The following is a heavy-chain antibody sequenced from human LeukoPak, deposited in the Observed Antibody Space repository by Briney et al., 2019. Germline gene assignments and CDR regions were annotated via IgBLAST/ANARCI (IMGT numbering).Heavy chain of an antibody. V-gene: IGHV3-33*08. CDR3: AASYSGYEVFDY. CDR2: IWYDGSNK. Sequence: PGGSLRLSCEASGFTFSSYGMHWVRQAPGKGLEWVAVIWYDGSNKYYADSVKGRFTISRDNSKNTLYLQMNSLRAEDTAVYYCAASYSGYEVFDYWGQGTLVTVSS. CDR1: GFTFSSYG. D-gene: IGHD5-12*01. J-gene: IGHJ4*02.